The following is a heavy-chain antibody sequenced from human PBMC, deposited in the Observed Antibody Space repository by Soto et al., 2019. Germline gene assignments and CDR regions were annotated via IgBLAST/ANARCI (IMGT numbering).Heavy chain of an antibody. CDR1: GGTFSSYT. CDR2: IIPILGIA. Sequence: GASVKVSCKASGGTFSSYTISWVRQAPGQGLEWMGRIIPILGIANYAQKFQGRVTITADKSTSTAYMELSSLRSEDTAVYYCARSPTLHSSLGYCSSTSCYYYFDYWGQGTLVTVS. J-gene: IGHJ4*02. CDR3: ARSPTLHSSLGYCSSTSCYYYFDY. D-gene: IGHD2-2*01. V-gene: IGHV1-69*02.